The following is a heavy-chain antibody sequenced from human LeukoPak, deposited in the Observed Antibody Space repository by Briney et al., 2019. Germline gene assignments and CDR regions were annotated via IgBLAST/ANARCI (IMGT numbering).Heavy chain of an antibody. J-gene: IGHJ3*02. CDR3: ARGEYSYAAAFDI. CDR1: GGSISSYY. Sequence: SETLSLTCTVSGGSISSYYWSWIRQPPGKGLEWIGYIYYSGSTNYNPSLKRRVTISVDTSKNQFSLKLSSVTAADTAVYYCARGEYSYAAAFDIWGQGTMVTVSS. CDR2: IYYSGST. V-gene: IGHV4-59*01. D-gene: IGHD5-18*01.